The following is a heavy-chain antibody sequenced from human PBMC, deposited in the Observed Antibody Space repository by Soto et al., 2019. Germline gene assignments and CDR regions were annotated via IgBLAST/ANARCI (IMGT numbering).Heavy chain of an antibody. CDR2: IIPIFGTA. D-gene: IGHD3-22*01. J-gene: IGHJ4*02. CDR1: GGTFSSYA. V-gene: IGHV1-69*13. Sequence: SVKVSCKASGGTFSSYAISWVRQAPGQGLERMGGIIPIFGTANYAQKFQGRVTITADESTSTAYMELSSLISEDTAVYYCARSSLFSNYYDSSGYRYYFDYWGQGTLVTVSS. CDR3: ARSSLFSNYYDSSGYRYYFDY.